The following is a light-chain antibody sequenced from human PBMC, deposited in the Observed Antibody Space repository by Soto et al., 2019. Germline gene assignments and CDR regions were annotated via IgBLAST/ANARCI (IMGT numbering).Light chain of an antibody. J-gene: IGKJ1*01. CDR1: QSVSSNY. CDR2: GAS. V-gene: IGKV3-20*01. CDR3: QQYGSSPPT. Sequence: EIVLTQSPGTLSLSPGERATLSCRASQSVSSNYLAWYRRKPGQAPRLLIYGASNRATDIPGRFSGSGSGTDFTLTITRLEPEDFAVYYCQQYGSSPPTFGPGTRVELK.